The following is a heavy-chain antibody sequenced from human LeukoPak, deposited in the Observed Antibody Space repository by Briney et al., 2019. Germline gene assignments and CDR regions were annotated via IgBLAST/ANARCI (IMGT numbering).Heavy chain of an antibody. V-gene: IGHV4-39*01. J-gene: IGHJ4*02. CDR2: IYYSGST. CDR1: GGSISSSSYY. CDR3: ARHSSRSGSRDY. D-gene: IGHD1-26*01. Sequence: PSDTLSLTCTVSGGSISSSSYYWGWIRQPPGKGLEWIGSIYYSGSTYYNPSLKSRVTISVDTSKNQFSLKLSSVTAADTAVYYCARHSSRSGSRDYWGQGTLVSVSS.